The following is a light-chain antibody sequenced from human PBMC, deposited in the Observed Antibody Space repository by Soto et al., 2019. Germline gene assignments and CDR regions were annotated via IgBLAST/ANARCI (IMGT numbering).Light chain of an antibody. V-gene: IGLV1-44*01. J-gene: IGLJ1*01. Sequence: QAVVTQPPSASGTPGQSVTISCSGSSSNIGGRAASWYQQLPGTAPKLLINSNNQRPSGVPDRFSGSKSGTSASLAISGLQSGDEADYYCAAWDDSLNIFVFGTGTKVTVL. CDR1: SSNIGGRA. CDR3: AAWDDSLNIFV. CDR2: SNN.